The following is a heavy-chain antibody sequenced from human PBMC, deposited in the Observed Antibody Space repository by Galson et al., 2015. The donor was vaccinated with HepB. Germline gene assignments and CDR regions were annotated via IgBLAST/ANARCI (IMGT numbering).Heavy chain of an antibody. Sequence: SVKVSCKASGYTFTSYAMHWVRQAPGQRFEWMGWINAGNGNTKYSQKFQGRVAITRDTSASTAYMELSSLRSEDTAVYYCARGTGAYCGGDCYSKQPIDYWGQGTLVTVSS. J-gene: IGHJ4*02. CDR1: GYTFTSYA. CDR3: ARGTGAYCGGDCYSKQPIDY. CDR2: INAGNGNT. V-gene: IGHV1-3*01. D-gene: IGHD2-21*02.